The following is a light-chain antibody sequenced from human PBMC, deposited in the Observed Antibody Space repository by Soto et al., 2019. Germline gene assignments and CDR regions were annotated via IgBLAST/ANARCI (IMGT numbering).Light chain of an antibody. J-gene: IGKJ5*01. V-gene: IGKV3-20*01. CDR1: QSVGSIY. Sequence: DIVLTQSPGTLSLSPGERATLSCRASQSVGSIYLAWYQQKPGQAPRLLIHGASNRASGIPDRFSGSGSGTDFTLTISRLEPEDFAVYYCQQYGSSPPITFGQGTRLEIK. CDR3: QQYGSSPPIT. CDR2: GAS.